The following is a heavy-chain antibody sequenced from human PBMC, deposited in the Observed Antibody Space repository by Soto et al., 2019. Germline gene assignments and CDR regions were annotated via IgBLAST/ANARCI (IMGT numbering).Heavy chain of an antibody. J-gene: IGHJ6*02. CDR2: IYPGDSDT. D-gene: IGHD2-15*01. CDR1: GYSFTSYW. Sequence: PGESLKISCKGSGYSFTSYWIGWVRQMPGKGLEWMGIIYPGDSDTRYSPSFQGQVTISADKSISTAYLQWSSLKASDTAMYYCARHGLGYCSGGSCRDYYYYGMDVWGQGTTVTVSS. V-gene: IGHV5-51*01. CDR3: ARHGLGYCSGGSCRDYYYYGMDV.